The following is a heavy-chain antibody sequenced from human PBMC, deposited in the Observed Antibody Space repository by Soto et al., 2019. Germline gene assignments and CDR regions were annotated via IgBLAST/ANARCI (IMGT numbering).Heavy chain of an antibody. D-gene: IGHD2-15*01. V-gene: IGHV3-23*01. CDR2: ISGSGGST. CDR1: GFTFSSYA. CDR3: AKGQGVVVVAGYYYYGMDV. J-gene: IGHJ6*02. Sequence: PGGSLRLSCAASGFTFSSYAMSWVRQAPGKGLEWVSAISGSGGSTYYADSVKGRFTISRDNSKNTLYLQMNSLRAEDTAVYYCAKGQGVVVVAGYYYYGMDVWGQGTTVTVSS.